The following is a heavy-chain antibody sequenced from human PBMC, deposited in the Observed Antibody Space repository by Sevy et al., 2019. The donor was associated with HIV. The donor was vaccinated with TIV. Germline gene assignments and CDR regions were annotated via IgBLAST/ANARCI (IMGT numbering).Heavy chain of an antibody. Sequence: GGSLRLSCAASGFTFSSYSMNWVRQAPGKGLEWVSSISSRSTFTYYADSLKGRFTISRDNAKNSLYLQMNSLRAEDTAVYYCAKDQGDYVWGTFRDYWGQGTLVTVSS. V-gene: IGHV3-21*04. CDR2: ISSRSTFT. CDR1: GFTFSSYS. D-gene: IGHD3-16*02. J-gene: IGHJ4*02. CDR3: AKDQGDYVWGTFRDY.